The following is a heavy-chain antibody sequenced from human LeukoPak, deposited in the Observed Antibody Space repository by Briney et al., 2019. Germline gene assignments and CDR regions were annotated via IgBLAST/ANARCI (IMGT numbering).Heavy chain of an antibody. CDR2: IYTSGST. CDR3: ARDSAGVYYYYMDV. J-gene: IGHJ6*03. Sequence: PSETLSLTCTVSGGSISSGSYYWSWIRQPVGKGLEWIGRIYTSGSTNYNPSLKSRVTISVDTSKNQFSLKLSSVTAADTAVYYCARDSAGVYYYYMDVWGKGTTVTISS. D-gene: IGHD1-14*01. V-gene: IGHV4-61*02. CDR1: GGSISSGSYY.